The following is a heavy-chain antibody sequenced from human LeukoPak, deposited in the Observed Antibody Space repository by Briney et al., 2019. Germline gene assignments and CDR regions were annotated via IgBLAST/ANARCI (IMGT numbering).Heavy chain of an antibody. D-gene: IGHD6-13*01. Sequence: GGSLRLSCAASGFTFSSYEMNWVRQAPGKGLEWVSYISSSGSTIYYADSVKGRFTISRDNAKNSLYLQMNSLRAEDTAVYYCAVGYSSSWYPPWFDPWGQGTLVTVSS. CDR2: ISSSGSTI. CDR1: GFTFSSYE. CDR3: AVGYSSSWYPPWFDP. V-gene: IGHV3-48*03. J-gene: IGHJ5*02.